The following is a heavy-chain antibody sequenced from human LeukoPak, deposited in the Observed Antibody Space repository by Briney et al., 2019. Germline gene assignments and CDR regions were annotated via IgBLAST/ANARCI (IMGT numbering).Heavy chain of an antibody. CDR1: GVSISGYY. V-gene: IGHV4-59*08. CDR3: AGTSGSYFDY. D-gene: IGHD1-26*01. J-gene: IGHJ4*02. CDR2: IYFTGST. Sequence: PSETLSLTCTVSGVSISGYYWSWIRQPPGKGLEWIGYIYFTGSTNYNPSLKSRVTISVDTSKNQFSLKLSSVTAADTAVYYCAGTSGSYFDYWGQGTLVTVSS.